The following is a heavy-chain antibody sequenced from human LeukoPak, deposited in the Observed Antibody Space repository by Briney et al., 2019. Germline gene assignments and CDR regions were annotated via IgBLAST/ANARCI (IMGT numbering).Heavy chain of an antibody. CDR1: GFTFSNAW. J-gene: IGHJ5*02. CDR2: IKSKTDGGTT. D-gene: IGHD4-23*01. V-gene: IGHV3-15*07. Sequence: PGGSLRPSCAASGFTFSNAWMNWVRQAPGKGLEWVGRIKSKTDGGTTDYAAPVKGRFTISRDDSKNTLYLQMNSLKTEDTAVYYCTTDSTTVVTPADWFDPWGQGTLVTVSS. CDR3: TTDSTTVVTPADWFDP.